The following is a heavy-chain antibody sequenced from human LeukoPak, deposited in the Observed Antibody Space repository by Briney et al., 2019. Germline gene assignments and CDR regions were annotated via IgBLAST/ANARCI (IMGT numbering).Heavy chain of an antibody. V-gene: IGHV4-59*01. CDR1: GVSISSYY. J-gene: IGHJ6*02. D-gene: IGHD3-3*01. CDR3: ARDRVVRDFWSGYYYYGMDV. CDR2: IYYSGNT. Sequence: SETLSLTCTVSGVSISSYYWSWIRQPPGKGLEWIGYIYYSGNTNYNPSLKSRVTISVDTSKNQFSLKLSSVTAADTAVYYCARDRVVRDFWSGYYYYGMDVWGQGTTVTVSS.